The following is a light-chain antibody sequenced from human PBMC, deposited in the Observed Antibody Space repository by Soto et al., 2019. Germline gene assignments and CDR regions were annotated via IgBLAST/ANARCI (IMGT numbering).Light chain of an antibody. V-gene: IGKV3-15*01. CDR2: GAS. J-gene: IGKJ1*01. CDR1: QSVSSN. CDR3: QQYNNWPGT. Sequence: EVVLTQSPVTLSLSPGERATLSCRASQSVSSNLAWYQQKVGQAPRLLIYGASTRATGIPARFSGSGSGTEFTLTISSLQSEDFAVYYCQQYNNWPGTFGQGTKVDIK.